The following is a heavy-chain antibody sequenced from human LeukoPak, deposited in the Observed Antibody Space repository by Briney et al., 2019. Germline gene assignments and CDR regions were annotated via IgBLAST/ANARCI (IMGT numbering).Heavy chain of an antibody. Sequence: GGSLRLSCAASGFTFSAYAMSWVRQAPGKGLEWLSSISSSSSYIYYADSVKGRFTISRDNAKNSLYLQMNSLRAEDTAVYYCARERNYYGSGSLAAFDYWGQGTLVTVSS. CDR2: ISSSSSYI. CDR1: GFTFSAYA. V-gene: IGHV3-21*01. CDR3: ARERNYYGSGSLAAFDY. D-gene: IGHD3-10*01. J-gene: IGHJ4*02.